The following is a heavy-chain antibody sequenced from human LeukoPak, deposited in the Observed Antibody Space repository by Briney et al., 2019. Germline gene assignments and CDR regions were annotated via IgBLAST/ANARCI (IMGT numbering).Heavy chain of an antibody. Sequence: PGGSLRLSCAASGFTFSSYSMNWVRQAPGKGLEWVSSISSSSSYIYYADSVKGRFTISRDNAKNSLYLQMNSLRAEDTAVYHCASFVADYGDYPYYYYMDVWGKGTTVTVSS. V-gene: IGHV3-21*01. D-gene: IGHD4-17*01. CDR1: GFTFSSYS. CDR2: ISSSSSYI. J-gene: IGHJ6*03. CDR3: ASFVADYGDYPYYYYMDV.